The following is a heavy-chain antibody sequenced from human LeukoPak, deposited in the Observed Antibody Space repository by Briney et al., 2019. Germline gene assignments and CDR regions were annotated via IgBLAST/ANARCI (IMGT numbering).Heavy chain of an antibody. Sequence: PGGSLRLSCAASGFTFSSYGMHWVRQAPGKGLEWVAFIRYDGSNKYYADSVKGRFTISRDNSKNTLYLQMNSLRAEDTAVYYCAKDIVVAAGDDAFDFWGQGTMVTVSS. CDR3: AKDIVVAAGDDAFDF. CDR1: GFTFSSYG. J-gene: IGHJ3*01. D-gene: IGHD6-19*01. CDR2: IRYDGSNK. V-gene: IGHV3-30*02.